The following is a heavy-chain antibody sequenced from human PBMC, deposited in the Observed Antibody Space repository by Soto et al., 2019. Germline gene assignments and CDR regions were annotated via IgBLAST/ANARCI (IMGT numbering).Heavy chain of an antibody. CDR1: GFTFSTYA. Sequence: PGGSLILSCAASGFTFSTYAMTWVRQAPGKGLEWISVVSGSGGSTYAADSVKGRFTISRDNSKNTLYLQMNSLRAEDTAVYYCASSSIAAAGNEAFDIWGQGTMVTVSS. J-gene: IGHJ3*02. D-gene: IGHD6-13*01. CDR3: ASSSIAAAGNEAFDI. CDR2: VSGSGGST. V-gene: IGHV3-23*01.